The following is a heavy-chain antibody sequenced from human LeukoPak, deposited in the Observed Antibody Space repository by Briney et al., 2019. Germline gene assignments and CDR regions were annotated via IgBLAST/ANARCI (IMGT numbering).Heavy chain of an antibody. CDR1: GFTFNIYG. CDR3: ARRAGAYSHPYDY. V-gene: IGHV3-23*01. Sequence: GGTLRPSCAASGFTFNIYGMNWVRQAPGKGLEWVSGIGGSGSHTYYADSVKGRFTISRDNSKNTLYLQMNSLRAEDTAVYYCARRAGAYSHPYDYWGQGTLVTVSS. CDR2: IGGSGSHT. D-gene: IGHD4/OR15-4a*01. J-gene: IGHJ4*02.